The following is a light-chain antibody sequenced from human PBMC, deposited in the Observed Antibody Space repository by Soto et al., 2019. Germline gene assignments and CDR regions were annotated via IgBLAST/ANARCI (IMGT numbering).Light chain of an antibody. CDR1: STDIGSYNY. Sequence: QSALTKPVSVAGSPGQSITISCTGTSTDIGSYNYVAWYQQFPGKTPKLIIYEVRNRPSGVSFRYSGSKSGNTASLTISGLQAEDEADYYCISYRGSDTSYVFGTGTNVTVL. V-gene: IGLV2-14*01. CDR2: EVR. CDR3: ISYRGSDTSYV. J-gene: IGLJ1*01.